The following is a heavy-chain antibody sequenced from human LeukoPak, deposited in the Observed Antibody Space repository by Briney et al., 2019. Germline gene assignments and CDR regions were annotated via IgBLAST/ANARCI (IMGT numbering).Heavy chain of an antibody. J-gene: IGHJ6*02. CDR3: ARDVGIQHTHYYYYGMDV. Sequence: SETLSPTCAVYGGSFSGYYWSWIRQPPGKGLEWIGYIYYSGSTNYNPSLKSRVTISVDTSKNQFSLKLSSVTAADTAVYYCARDVGIQHTHYYYYGMDVWGQGTTVTVSS. CDR1: GGSFSGYY. CDR2: IYYSGST. V-gene: IGHV4-59*01. D-gene: IGHD6-13*01.